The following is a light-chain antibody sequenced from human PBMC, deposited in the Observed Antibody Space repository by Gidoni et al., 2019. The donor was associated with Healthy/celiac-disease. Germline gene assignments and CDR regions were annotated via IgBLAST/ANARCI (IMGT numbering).Light chain of an antibody. V-gene: IGLV2-14*01. CDR2: EVS. CDR3: SSYTSSSTLV. Sequence: QSALTQPASLSGSPGQSITISCTGTSSDVGGYNYVSWYQQHPGKAPKRMIYEVSNRPAGVSNRFSGSKSGNTASLTISGLQAEDEADYYCSSYTSSSTLVFGTGTKVTVL. CDR1: SSDVGGYNY. J-gene: IGLJ1*01.